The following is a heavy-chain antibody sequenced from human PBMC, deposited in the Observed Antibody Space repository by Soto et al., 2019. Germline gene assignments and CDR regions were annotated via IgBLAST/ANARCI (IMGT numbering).Heavy chain of an antibody. CDR1: GFTFSSYG. CDR2: ISYDGSNK. D-gene: IGHD6-13*01. J-gene: IGHJ4*02. Sequence: PGGSLRLSCAASGFTFSSYGMHWVRQAPGKGLEWVAVISYDGSNKYYADSVKGRFTISRDNSKNTLYLQMNSLRAEDTAVYYCAKDLFRASSSWTVGYWGQGTLVTVSS. V-gene: IGHV3-30*18. CDR3: AKDLFRASSSWTVGY.